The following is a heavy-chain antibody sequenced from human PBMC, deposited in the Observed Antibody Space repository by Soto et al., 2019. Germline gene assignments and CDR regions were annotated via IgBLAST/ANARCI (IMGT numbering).Heavy chain of an antibody. V-gene: IGHV3-23*01. J-gene: IGHJ4*02. CDR3: AKGLLGYCSGASCYPLDY. D-gene: IGHD2-15*01. Sequence: GGSLRLSCAASGFTFNSSAMNWVRQAPGKGLEWVSSITGDGVHTYYPDSVRGRFTISRDNSRSTVDLQMNSLRAEDTAVYYCAKGLLGYCSGASCYPLDYWGQGTLVTVSS. CDR1: GFTFNSSA. CDR2: ITGDGVHT.